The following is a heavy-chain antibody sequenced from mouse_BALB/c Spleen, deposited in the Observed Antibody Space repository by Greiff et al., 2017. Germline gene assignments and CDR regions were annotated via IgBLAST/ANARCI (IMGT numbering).Heavy chain of an antibody. J-gene: IGHJ3*01. CDR1: GYTFTSYW. CDR2: INPSNGRT. Sequence: QVQLKESGAELVKPGASVKLSCKASGYTFTSYWMHWVKQRPGQGLEWIGEINPSNGRTNYNEKFKSKATLTVDKSSSTAYMQLSSLTSEDSAVYYCARRPSFADWGQGTLVTVS. V-gene: IGHV1S81*02. CDR3: ARRPSFAD.